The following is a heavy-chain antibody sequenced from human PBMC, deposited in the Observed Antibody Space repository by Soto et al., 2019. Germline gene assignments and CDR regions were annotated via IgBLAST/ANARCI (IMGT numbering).Heavy chain of an antibody. Sequence: QVQLVESGGGVVQPGRSLRLSCAASGFTFSSYAMHWVRQAPGKGLEWVAVISYDGSNKYYADSVKGRFTISRDNSKNTLYLQMNILRAEDMAVYYCARLILGDSSGWDEVDYWGQGTLVTVSS. CDR2: ISYDGSNK. CDR3: ARLILGDSSGWDEVDY. J-gene: IGHJ4*02. V-gene: IGHV3-30-3*01. D-gene: IGHD6-19*01. CDR1: GFTFSSYA.